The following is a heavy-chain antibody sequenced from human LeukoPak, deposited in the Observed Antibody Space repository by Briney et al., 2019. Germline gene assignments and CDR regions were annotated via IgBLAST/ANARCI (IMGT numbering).Heavy chain of an antibody. Sequence: GASVKVSCKASDYTFSTYGINWVRQAPGQGLEWMGWINTNNGNTNYAQKFQGRVTMTRETSTSTAYLELRSLGSDDTAVYYCARKGCFDNCYLFDYWGQGTLVTVSS. J-gene: IGHJ4*02. CDR1: DYTFSTYG. D-gene: IGHD1-20*01. V-gene: IGHV1-18*01. CDR3: ARKGCFDNCYLFDY. CDR2: INTNNGNT.